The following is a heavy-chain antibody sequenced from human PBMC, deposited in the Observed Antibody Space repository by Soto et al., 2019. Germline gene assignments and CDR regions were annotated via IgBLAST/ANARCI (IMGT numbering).Heavy chain of an antibody. CDR2: ISGSGASS. D-gene: IGHD4-4*01. CDR1: GFSFGGYA. CDR3: TKGSRGYTNYLFDS. V-gene: IGHV3-23*01. Sequence: GGSLRLSCAASGFSFGGYAMIWVRQAPGKGLEWVAAISGSGASSFFADSVRGRFVISRDNSQNTVFLQMSNLRAEDTAMYYCTKGSRGYTNYLFDSCGLGTLLTVSS. J-gene: IGHJ4*02.